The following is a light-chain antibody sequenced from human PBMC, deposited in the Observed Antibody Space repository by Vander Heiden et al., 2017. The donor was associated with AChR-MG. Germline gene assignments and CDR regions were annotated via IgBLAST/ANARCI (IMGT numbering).Light chain of an antibody. V-gene: IGKV1-39*01. Sequence: DIQVTQSPSSLSASVGDRVTITCRTSQSISSYLNWYQQKPGKAPKLLIYAASSLQSGVPSRFSASGSGTDFTLTVSSLQPEDFATYYCQQSDSTPRTFGQGTKLEIK. CDR3: QQSDSTPRT. J-gene: IGKJ2*01. CDR1: QSISSY. CDR2: AAS.